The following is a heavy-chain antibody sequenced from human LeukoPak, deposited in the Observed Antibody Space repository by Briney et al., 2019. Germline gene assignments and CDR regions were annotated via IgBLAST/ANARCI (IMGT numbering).Heavy chain of an antibody. J-gene: IGHJ4*02. CDR2: IYHSGST. D-gene: IGHD6-6*01. CDR1: GGSISSSNW. Sequence: PAETLSLTCAVSGGSISSSNWWRCVRQPPGKGLEGIGEIYHSGSTNYNPSLTSRVTISVDPSQPQSSLKLSSVPAADTAVYYCALAAARPATFDYWGRGTLVTVSS. V-gene: IGHV4-4*02. CDR3: ALAAARPATFDY.